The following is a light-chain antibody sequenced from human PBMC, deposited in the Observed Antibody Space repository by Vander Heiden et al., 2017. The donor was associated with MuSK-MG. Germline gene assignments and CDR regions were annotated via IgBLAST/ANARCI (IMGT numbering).Light chain of an antibody. CDR2: AAS. V-gene: IGKV1-39*01. J-gene: IGKJ2*01. Sequence: DIQLTQSPSSLSASVGDRVTITCRASQSITTYLNWYQQKPGKAPKLLIYAASSLQSGVPSRFSGSGSGTDFTLTISSLQPEDFATFYCQQCYNTPYTFGQGTKLDIK. CDR1: QSITTY. CDR3: QQCYNTPYT.